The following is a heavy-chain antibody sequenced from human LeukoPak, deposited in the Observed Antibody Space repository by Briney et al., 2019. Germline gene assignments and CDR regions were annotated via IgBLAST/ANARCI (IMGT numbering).Heavy chain of an antibody. Sequence: ASVKVSCKASGYTFIGYYLHWVRQAPGQGLEWMGWINPNSGVANYAQNFQGRVTMTRERSISTAYMELSRLRSDDTAVYYCARATTTVPNFGYWGQGTLVTVSS. CDR2: INPNSGVA. CDR1: GYTFIGYY. J-gene: IGHJ4*02. V-gene: IGHV1-2*02. CDR3: ARATTTVPNFGY. D-gene: IGHD4-17*01.